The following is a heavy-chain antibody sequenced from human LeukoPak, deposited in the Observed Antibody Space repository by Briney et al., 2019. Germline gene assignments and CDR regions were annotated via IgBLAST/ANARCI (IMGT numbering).Heavy chain of an antibody. V-gene: IGHV1-69*04. Sequence: SVKVSCKASGGTFSSYAISWVRQAPGQRLEWMGRIIPILGIANYAQKFQGRVTITADKSTSTAYMELSSLRSEDTAVYYCAGLDNSGYDLSGAFDIWGQGTMVTVSS. CDR3: AGLDNSGYDLSGAFDI. CDR1: GGTFSSYA. J-gene: IGHJ3*02. D-gene: IGHD5-12*01. CDR2: IIPILGIA.